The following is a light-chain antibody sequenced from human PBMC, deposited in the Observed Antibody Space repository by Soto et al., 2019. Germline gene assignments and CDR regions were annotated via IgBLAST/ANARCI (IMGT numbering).Light chain of an antibody. CDR1: QSVSSS. J-gene: IGKJ4*01. V-gene: IGKV3-15*01. CDR2: DAS. Sequence: EIVMTQSPATLSVSPGERATLSCRASQSVSSSLAWYQQNPGQAPRLLIYDASTRATVIPVRFSGSGSGTEFTLTISSLQSEDFAVYYCQQYNNWPGAFGGGTKVEIK. CDR3: QQYNNWPGA.